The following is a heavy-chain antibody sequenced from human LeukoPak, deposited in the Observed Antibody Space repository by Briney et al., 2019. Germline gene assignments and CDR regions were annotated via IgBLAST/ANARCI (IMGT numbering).Heavy chain of an antibody. J-gene: IGHJ4*02. V-gene: IGHV4-31*03. CDR1: GGSISSGGYY. CDR2: IYYSGST. D-gene: IGHD3-22*01. CDR3: ARGKSSYYDSSGYSGCLFDY. Sequence: SQTLSLTCTVSGGSISSGGYYWSWIRQHPGKGLEWIGYIYYSGSTYYNPSLKSRVTISVDTSKNQFSLKLSSVTAADTAVYYCARGKSSYYDSSGYSGCLFDYWGQGTLVTVSS.